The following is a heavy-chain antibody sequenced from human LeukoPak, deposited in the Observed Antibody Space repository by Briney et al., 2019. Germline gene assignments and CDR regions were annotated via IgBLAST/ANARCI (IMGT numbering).Heavy chain of an antibody. CDR1: GYSFTSYW. D-gene: IGHD6-13*01. J-gene: IGHJ4*02. Sequence: GEPLKISCQGSGYSFTSYWIGWVRQMPGKGLEWMGIIYPGDSDTRNSPSFQGQVTISADKSISTAYLQWSSLKASDTAIYYCARLVGPFIAATGTRYFDYWGQGTLVTVSS. CDR3: ARLVGPFIAATGTRYFDY. CDR2: IYPGDSDT. V-gene: IGHV5-51*01.